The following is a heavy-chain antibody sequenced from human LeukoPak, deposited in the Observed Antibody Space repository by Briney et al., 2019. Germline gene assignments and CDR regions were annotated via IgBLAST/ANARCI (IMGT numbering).Heavy chain of an antibody. Sequence: GGSLRLSCAASGFTFSSYWIHWVRQVPGKGMVWVSRIKDGGTTTNYADSVKGRFTISRDDAKNTLCLQMNSLRAEDTAVYYCTTIRPGYWGQGTLVTVSP. CDR3: TTIRPGY. CDR1: GFTFSSYW. D-gene: IGHD5-12*01. CDR2: IKDGGTTT. V-gene: IGHV3-74*01. J-gene: IGHJ4*02.